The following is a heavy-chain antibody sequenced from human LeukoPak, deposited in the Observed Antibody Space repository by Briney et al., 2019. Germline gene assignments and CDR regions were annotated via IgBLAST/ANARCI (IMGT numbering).Heavy chain of an antibody. V-gene: IGHV4-30-2*01. CDR2: IYHSGST. D-gene: IGHD1-7*01. J-gene: IGHJ3*02. Sequence: SETLSLTCAVSGGSISSGSYSWSWIRQPPGKGLGWIGYIYHSGSTYYNPSLKSRVTISVDRSKNQFSLKLTSVTAADTAVYYCARFPRITGTTSDGFDIWGQGTMVTVSS. CDR3: ARFPRITGTTSDGFDI. CDR1: GGSISSGSYS.